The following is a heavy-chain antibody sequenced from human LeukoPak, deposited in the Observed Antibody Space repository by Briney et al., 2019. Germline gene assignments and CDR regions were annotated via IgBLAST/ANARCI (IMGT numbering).Heavy chain of an antibody. J-gene: IGHJ5*02. CDR3: AREGVAVYNWFDP. CDR2: IYYSGST. V-gene: IGHV4-31*03. CDR1: GGSISSGGYY. D-gene: IGHD3-3*01. Sequence: SEILSLTCTVSGGSISSGGYYWSWIRQHPGKGLEWIGYIYYSGSTYYNPSLKSRVTISVDTSKNQFSLKLSSVTAADTAVYYCAREGVAVYNWFDPWGQGTLVTVSS.